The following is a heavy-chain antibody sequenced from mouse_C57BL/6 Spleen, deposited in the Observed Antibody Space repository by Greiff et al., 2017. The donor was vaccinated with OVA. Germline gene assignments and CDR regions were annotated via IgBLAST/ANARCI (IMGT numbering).Heavy chain of an antibody. CDR2: IDPETGGT. CDR1: GYTFTDYE. J-gene: IGHJ2*01. V-gene: IGHV1-15*01. Sequence: QVQLKQSGAELVRPGASVTLSCKASGYTFTDYEMHWVKQTPVHGLEWIGAIDPETGGTAYTQKFKGKAILTADKSSSTAYMELRSLTSEDSAVYYCTRGDGSSSYYFDYWGQGTTLTVSS. CDR3: TRGDGSSSYYFDY. D-gene: IGHD1-1*01.